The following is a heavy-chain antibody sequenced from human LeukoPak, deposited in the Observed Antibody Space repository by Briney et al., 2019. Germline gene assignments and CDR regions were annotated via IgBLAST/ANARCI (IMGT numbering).Heavy chain of an antibody. CDR3: ARDDSSGLGDY. V-gene: IGHV4-34*01. Sequence: TPSETLSLTCAVYGESFSGYYWSWIRQPPGKVLEWIGEINHSGSTYYNPSLKSRVTISVDTSKNQFSLKLSSVTAADTAVYYCARDDSSGLGDYWGQGTLVTVSS. CDR2: INHSGST. J-gene: IGHJ4*02. CDR1: GESFSGYY. D-gene: IGHD3-22*01.